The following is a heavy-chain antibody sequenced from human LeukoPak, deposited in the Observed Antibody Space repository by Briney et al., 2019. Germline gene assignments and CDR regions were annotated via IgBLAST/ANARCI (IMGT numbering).Heavy chain of an antibody. Sequence: GESLKISCKGSGYSFTTYWIGWVRQMPGKGLEWMGIIYPGDSDTRYSPSFQGQVTISADKSISTAYLQWSSLKASDTAMYYCARLGPAAGGLYYMDVWGNGTTVTVSS. CDR3: ARLGPAAGGLYYMDV. V-gene: IGHV5-51*01. CDR2: IYPGDSDT. D-gene: IGHD6-13*01. J-gene: IGHJ6*03. CDR1: GYSFTTYW.